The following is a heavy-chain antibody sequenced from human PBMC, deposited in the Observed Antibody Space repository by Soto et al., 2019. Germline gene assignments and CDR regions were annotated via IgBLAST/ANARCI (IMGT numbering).Heavy chain of an antibody. J-gene: IGHJ5*02. CDR2: IYYSGST. CDR3: ARALTNWFDP. V-gene: IGHV4-31*03. CDR1: GGSISSGGYY. Sequence: QVQLQESGPGLVKPSQTLSLTCTVSGGSISSGGYYWSWIRQHPGKALEWIGNIYYSGSTYDNPSLKSRVTISVDTSKKQFSLKLSSVTAADTAVYYCARALTNWFDPWGQGTLVTVSS.